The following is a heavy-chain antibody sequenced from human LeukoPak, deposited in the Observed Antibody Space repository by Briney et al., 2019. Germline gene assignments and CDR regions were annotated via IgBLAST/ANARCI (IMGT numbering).Heavy chain of an antibody. J-gene: IGHJ3*02. CDR3: AREMAEGCSGGSCPDALDI. Sequence: GGSLRLSCAASGFTFSSYGMHWVRQAPGKGLEWVAVIWYDGSNKYYADSVKGRFTISRDNSKNTLYLQMNSLRAEDTAVYYCAREMAEGCSGGSCPDALDIWGQGTMVTVSS. D-gene: IGHD2-15*01. CDR2: IWYDGSNK. V-gene: IGHV3-33*01. CDR1: GFTFSSYG.